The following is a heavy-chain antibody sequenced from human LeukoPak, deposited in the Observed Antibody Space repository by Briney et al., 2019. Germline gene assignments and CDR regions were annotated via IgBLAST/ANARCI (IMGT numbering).Heavy chain of an antibody. J-gene: IGHJ3*02. CDR3: ARVMGDYYDSSGYYRRSDVFDI. CDR2: IYTSGST. V-gene: IGHV4-61*02. CDR1: GGSISSGTYY. Sequence: SETLSLTCTVSGGSISSGTYYWNWIRQPAGKGLEWIGRIYTSGSTNYNPSLKSRVTISLDTSKNQFSLKLSSVTAADTAVYYCARVMGDYYDSSGYYRRSDVFDIWGQGTMLIVSS. D-gene: IGHD3-22*01.